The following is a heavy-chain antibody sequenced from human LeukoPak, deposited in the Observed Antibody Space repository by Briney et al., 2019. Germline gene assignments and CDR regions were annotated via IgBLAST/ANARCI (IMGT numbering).Heavy chain of an antibody. CDR2: ISSSSSTI. CDR1: GFTFSSYS. D-gene: IGHD6-6*01. J-gene: IGHJ4*02. Sequence: PGGSLRLSCAASGFTFSSYSMNWVRQAPGKGLEWVSYISSSSSTIYYADSVKGRFTISRDNAKNSLYLQMNRLRDEDTAVYYCARSMAYGDYWGQGTLVTVSS. V-gene: IGHV3-48*02. CDR3: ARSMAYGDY.